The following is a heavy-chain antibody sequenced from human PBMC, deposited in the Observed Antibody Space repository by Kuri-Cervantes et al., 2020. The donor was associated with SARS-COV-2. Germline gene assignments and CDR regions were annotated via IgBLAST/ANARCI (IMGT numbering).Heavy chain of an antibody. CDR1: GYSISSGYY. J-gene: IGHJ4*02. V-gene: IGHV4-38-2*02. CDR2: IYHSGST. D-gene: IGHD3-3*01. CDR3: ATHYDFWSDFDY. Sequence: SETMSLTCTVSGYSISSGYYWGWIRQPPGKGLEWIGSIYHSGSTYYNPSLKSRVTISVDTSKNQFSLKLSSVTAADTSVYYCATHYDFWSDFDYWGQGTLVTVSS.